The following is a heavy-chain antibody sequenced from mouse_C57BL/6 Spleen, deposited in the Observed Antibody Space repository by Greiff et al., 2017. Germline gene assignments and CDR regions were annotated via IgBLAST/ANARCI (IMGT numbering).Heavy chain of an antibody. CDR2: ISYDGSN. V-gene: IGHV3-6*01. J-gene: IGHJ3*01. CDR1: GYSITSGYY. D-gene: IGHD1-1*02. Sequence: EVQLQESGPGLVKPSQSLSLTCSVTGYSITSGYYWNWIRQFPGNKLEWMGYISYDGSNNYNPSLKNRISITRDTSKNQFFLKLNSVTTEDTATYYCARDSGGNWFAYWGQGTLVTVSA. CDR3: ARDSGGNWFAY.